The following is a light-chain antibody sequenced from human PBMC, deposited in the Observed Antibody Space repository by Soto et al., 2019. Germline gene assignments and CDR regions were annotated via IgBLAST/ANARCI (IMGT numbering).Light chain of an antibody. V-gene: IGKV3-11*01. Sequence: IVLTQSPATLSLSPGERATLSCRASQSVSSFLAWYQQKPGQAPRLLIYDASNKATGIPARFSGSGSGTDFTLTISSLEPEDSAVYYCHQRDIWPLTFGGGTKVEIK. CDR2: DAS. CDR3: HQRDIWPLT. J-gene: IGKJ4*01. CDR1: QSVSSF.